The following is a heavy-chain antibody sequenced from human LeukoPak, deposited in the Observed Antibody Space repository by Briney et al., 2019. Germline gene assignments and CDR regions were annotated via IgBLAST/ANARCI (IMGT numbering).Heavy chain of an antibody. CDR2: IYYSGST. Sequence: PSQTLSLTCTVSGGSISSGDYYWSWIRQPPGKGLEWIGYIYYSGSTYYNPSLKSRVTISVDTSKNQFSLKLSSVTAADTAVYYCARDSPLRDSSGYYSLDYWGQGTLVTVSS. V-gene: IGHV4-30-4*01. CDR1: GGSISSGDYY. D-gene: IGHD3-22*01. J-gene: IGHJ4*02. CDR3: ARDSPLRDSSGYYSLDY.